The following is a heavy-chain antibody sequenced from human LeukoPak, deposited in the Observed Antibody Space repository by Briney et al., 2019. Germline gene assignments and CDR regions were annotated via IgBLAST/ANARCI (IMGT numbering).Heavy chain of an antibody. CDR1: GFTFSSYA. Sequence: GGSLRLSCAASGFTFSSYAMHWVRQAPGKGLEWVAVISYDGSNKYYADSVKGRFTISRDNPKNTLYLQMNSLRAEDTAVYYCARAAPVRVGATIYYYYYMDVWGKGTTVTVSS. CDR2: ISYDGSNK. J-gene: IGHJ6*03. CDR3: ARAAPVRVGATIYYYYYMDV. V-gene: IGHV3-30*04. D-gene: IGHD1-26*01.